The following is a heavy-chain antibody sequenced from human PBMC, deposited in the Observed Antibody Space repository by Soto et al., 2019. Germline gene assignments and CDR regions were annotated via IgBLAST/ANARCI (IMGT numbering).Heavy chain of an antibody. D-gene: IGHD5-12*01. CDR3: ARGIKGLPPSAFDI. Sequence: GASVKVSCKASGYTFSNYDINWVRQATGQGLEGMGWLNPNTDNTCSAQKFQGRVTMTRNTSISTAYLELSGLRSDDTAVYYCARGIKGLPPSAFDIWGQGTRVTVSS. CDR2: LNPNTDNT. J-gene: IGHJ3*02. CDR1: GYTFSNYD. V-gene: IGHV1-8*01.